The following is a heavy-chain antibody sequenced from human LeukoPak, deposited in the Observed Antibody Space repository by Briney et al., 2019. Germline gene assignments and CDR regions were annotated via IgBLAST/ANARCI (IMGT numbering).Heavy chain of an antibody. CDR3: ARGGTKGSIDY. CDR1: GFTFSIYC. D-gene: IGHD3-16*01. Sequence: GGSLRLSCAASGFTFSIYCMHGVRQAPGEGLVCVSLINSDGSFTTYADSVKGRFTISRDNAKNTVYLQMNSLRAEDTAVYYCARGGTKGSIDYWGQGTLVTVSS. CDR2: INSDGSFT. J-gene: IGHJ4*02. V-gene: IGHV3-74*01.